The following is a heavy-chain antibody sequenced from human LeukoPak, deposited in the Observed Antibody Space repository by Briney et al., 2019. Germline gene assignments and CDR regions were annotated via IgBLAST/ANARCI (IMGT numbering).Heavy chain of an antibody. CDR3: AIDQLLSSRDWFDP. J-gene: IGHJ5*02. Sequence: GGSLRLSCAASGFTFSSYEMSWVRQAPGKGLEWVAYISSSGSTIYYADSVKGRFTISRDNAKNSLYLQMNSLRAEDTAVYYCAIDQLLSSRDWFDPWGQGTLVTVSS. D-gene: IGHD2-2*01. CDR2: ISSSGSTI. CDR1: GFTFSSYE. V-gene: IGHV3-48*03.